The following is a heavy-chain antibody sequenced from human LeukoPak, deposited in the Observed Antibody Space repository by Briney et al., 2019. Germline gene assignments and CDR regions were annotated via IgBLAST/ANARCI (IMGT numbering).Heavy chain of an antibody. CDR2: VNSDGSST. J-gene: IGHJ4*02. CDR3: ATGLGHYYDY. Sequence: QPGGSLRLSCAASGLSFNNYWMHWVRQAPGKGLVWVSRVNSDGSSTVYADSVKGRFTISRDNARTTVYLQMSSLRLDDTATYYCATGLGHYYDYWGQGSLVTVSS. CDR1: GLSFNNYW. D-gene: IGHD3-22*01. V-gene: IGHV3-74*01.